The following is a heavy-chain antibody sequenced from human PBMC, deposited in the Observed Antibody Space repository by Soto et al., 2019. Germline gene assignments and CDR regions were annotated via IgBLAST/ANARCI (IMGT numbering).Heavy chain of an antibody. V-gene: IGHV3-48*03. CDR2: ISSSGSTI. CDR3: ARGRPHWFDP. J-gene: IGHJ5*02. Sequence: PGGSLRLSCAASGFTFSSYEMNWVRQAPGKGLEWVSYISSSGSTIYYADSVKGRFTISRDNAKNSLYLQMNSLRAEDTAVYYCARGRPHWFDPWGQGTLVTVSS. CDR1: GFTFSSYE.